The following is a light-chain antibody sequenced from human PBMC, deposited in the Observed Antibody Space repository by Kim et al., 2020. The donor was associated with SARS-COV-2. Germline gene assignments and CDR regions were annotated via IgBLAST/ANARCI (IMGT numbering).Light chain of an antibody. J-gene: IGKJ1*01. CDR3: QKYNSAPWT. CDR1: QGISNS. CDR2: DAS. V-gene: IGKV1-27*01. Sequence: DIQMTQSPSSLSASVGDRVTITCRASQGISNSLDWYQQKPGKGPKVLIYDASTLQSGVPSRFSGSGSGTDFTLTISSLQPEDVATYYCQKYNSAPWTLGQGTKVEIK.